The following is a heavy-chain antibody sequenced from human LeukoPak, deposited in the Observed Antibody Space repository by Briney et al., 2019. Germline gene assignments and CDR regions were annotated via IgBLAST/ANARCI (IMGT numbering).Heavy chain of an antibody. Sequence: SQTLSLTCTVSGGSISSYYWSWIRQPPGKGLEWNGYIYYSGSTNYNPSLKSRVTISVDTSKNQFSLKLSSVTAAETAVYYCARGATNWFDPWGQGTLVTVSS. J-gene: IGHJ5*02. CDR1: GGSISSYY. CDR2: IYYSGST. V-gene: IGHV4-59*08. CDR3: ARGATNWFDP.